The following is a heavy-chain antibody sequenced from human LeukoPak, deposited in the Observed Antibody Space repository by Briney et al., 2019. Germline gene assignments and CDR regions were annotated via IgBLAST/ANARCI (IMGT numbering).Heavy chain of an antibody. CDR3: ARDWRWELPNYGFNV. CDR1: GIVFSGYA. D-gene: IGHD1-26*01. J-gene: IGHJ3*01. CDR2: ISYDGRNR. V-gene: IGHV3-30*03. Sequence: PGGSLRPSCAASGIVFSGYAMHWVRQAPGKGLEWMAIISYDGRNRYYAGSVKGRFTISRDNSRHTLSLQMNSLRAEDTAVYYCARDWRWELPNYGFNVWGQGTMVTVSS.